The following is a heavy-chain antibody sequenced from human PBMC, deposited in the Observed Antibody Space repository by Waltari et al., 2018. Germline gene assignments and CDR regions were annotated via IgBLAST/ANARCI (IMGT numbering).Heavy chain of an antibody. CDR1: GFTVSSNY. CDR3: ARAGGRGLLQWLVQYYFDY. V-gene: IGHV3-53*01. J-gene: IGHJ4*02. D-gene: IGHD6-19*01. Sequence: EVQLVESGGGLIQPGGSLRLSCAASGFTVSSNYMSWVRQAPGKGLEWVSVIYSGGSTYYADSVKGRFTISRDNSKNTRYLQMNSLRAEDTAVYYCARAGGRGLLQWLVQYYFDYWGQGTLVTVSS. CDR2: IYSGGST.